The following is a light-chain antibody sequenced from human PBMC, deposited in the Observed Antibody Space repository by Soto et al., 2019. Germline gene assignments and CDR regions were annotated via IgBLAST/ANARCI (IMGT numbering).Light chain of an antibody. Sequence: EIVLTQSPGTLALSPGERATLSCRASQSVNNNYLTWYQQKRGQAPRLLIHGASSRATGIPDRFSGSGSGTDFTLTISRLEPEDFAVYYCQQYVSLPFTFGPGTKVGIK. CDR1: QSVNNNY. V-gene: IGKV3-20*01. CDR3: QQYVSLPFT. CDR2: GAS. J-gene: IGKJ3*01.